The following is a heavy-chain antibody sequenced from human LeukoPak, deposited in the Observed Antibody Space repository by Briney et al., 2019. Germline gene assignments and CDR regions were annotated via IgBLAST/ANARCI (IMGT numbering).Heavy chain of an antibody. Sequence: ASVRVSCKASGYTFTSYYMHWVRQAPGQGLEWMGIINPSGGSTSYAQKFQGRVTMTRDTSTSTVYMELNSLRSEDTAVYYCARGGPEYLSDYWGQGTLVTVSS. CDR2: INPSGGST. J-gene: IGHJ4*02. CDR1: GYTFTSYY. D-gene: IGHD2-2*02. CDR3: ARGGPEYLSDY. V-gene: IGHV1-46*01.